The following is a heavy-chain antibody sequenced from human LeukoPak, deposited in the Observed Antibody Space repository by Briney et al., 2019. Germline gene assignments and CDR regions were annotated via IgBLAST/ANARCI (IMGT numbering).Heavy chain of an antibody. Sequence: GGSLRLSCAASGFTFSSYGMNWVRQAPGKGLEWVSSISSGSSYIYYADSVKGRFTISRDNAKNSLYLQMNSLRAEDTAVYYCARDIRSYSGYDSNYYYYMDVWGKGTTVTVSS. J-gene: IGHJ6*03. CDR2: ISSGSSYI. CDR1: GFTFSSYG. V-gene: IGHV3-21*01. CDR3: ARDIRSYSGYDSNYYYYMDV. D-gene: IGHD5-12*01.